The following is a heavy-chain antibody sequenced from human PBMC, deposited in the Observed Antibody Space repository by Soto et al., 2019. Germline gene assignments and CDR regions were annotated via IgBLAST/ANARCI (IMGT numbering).Heavy chain of an antibody. Sequence: GGSLRLSCAASGFTVSSNYMSWVRQAPGKGLEWVSVIYSGGSTYYADSVKGRFTISRDNSKNTLYLQMNSLRAEDTAVYYCASISGSYYGGVVYYYYGMDVWGQGTTVTVSS. D-gene: IGHD1-26*01. CDR3: ASISGSYYGGVVYYYYGMDV. J-gene: IGHJ6*02. V-gene: IGHV3-53*01. CDR1: GFTVSSNY. CDR2: IYSGGST.